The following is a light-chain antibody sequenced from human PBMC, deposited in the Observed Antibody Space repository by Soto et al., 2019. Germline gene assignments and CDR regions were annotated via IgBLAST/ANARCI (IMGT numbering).Light chain of an antibody. V-gene: IGKV3-20*01. CDR1: QSVSSTY. CDR3: QQYGSSPGFT. Sequence: EIVLTQSPGTLSLSPGERATLSCRASQSVSSTYLAWYQHKPGQAPRLLIYGASSSATGIPDRFSGSGSGTDFTLSISRLEPEDFAVYYCQQYGSSPGFTFGPGTKVDIK. J-gene: IGKJ3*01. CDR2: GAS.